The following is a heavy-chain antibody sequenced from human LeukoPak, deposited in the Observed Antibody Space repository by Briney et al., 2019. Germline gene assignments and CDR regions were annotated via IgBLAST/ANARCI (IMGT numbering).Heavy chain of an antibody. CDR1: GLTFSSSS. Sequence: GGSLRLSCVVSGLTFSSSSMNWVRQAPGKGLEWVSSINSGSGYIYYIDSVKGRFTISRDNAKNSLYLEMNSLRVEDTAIYYCARGGGWDAHYHYGLDVWGQGTTVTVSS. V-gene: IGHV3-21*01. J-gene: IGHJ6*02. CDR2: INSGSGYI. CDR3: ARGGGWDAHYHYGLDV. D-gene: IGHD6-19*01.